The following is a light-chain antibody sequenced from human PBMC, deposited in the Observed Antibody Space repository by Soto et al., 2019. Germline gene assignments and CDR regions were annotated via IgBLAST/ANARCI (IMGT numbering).Light chain of an antibody. V-gene: IGLV4-60*02. CDR2: LKSSGTY. CDR3: ETWDSNTRV. Sequence: QSVLTQSSSASASLGSSVKLTCTLSSAHSSYIIAWHQQQPGKAPRYLMNLKSSGTYNKGSGVPDRFSGSSSGADRYLTISNLQFEDEADYYCETWDSNTRVFGGGTKLTVL. J-gene: IGLJ3*02. CDR1: SAHSSYI.